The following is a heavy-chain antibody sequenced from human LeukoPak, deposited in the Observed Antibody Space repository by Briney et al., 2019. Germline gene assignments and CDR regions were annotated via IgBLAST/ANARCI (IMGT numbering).Heavy chain of an antibody. J-gene: IGHJ4*02. D-gene: IGHD2-2*01. CDR3: ARVRCSSNSCFPDY. CDR1: GFTFSESW. Sequence: PGGSLRLSCAVSGFTFSESWMTWVRQAPGKGLEWVANIKQDGSDKYYVDSVKGRFTISRDNAKNSLFLQMNSLRAEDTAVYYCARVRCSSNSCFPDYWGQGTLVTVSS. V-gene: IGHV3-7*01. CDR2: IKQDGSDK.